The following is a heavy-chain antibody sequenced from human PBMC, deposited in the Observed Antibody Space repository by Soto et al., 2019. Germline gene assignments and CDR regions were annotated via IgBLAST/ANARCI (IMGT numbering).Heavy chain of an antibody. CDR1: GGTFSSYA. Sequence: ASVKVSCKASGGTFSSYAISWVRQAPGQGLEWMGGIIPIFGTANHAQKFQGRVTITADESTSTAYMELSSLRSEDTAVYYCARSRKEDFWSGNYYYYYGMDVWGQGTTVNVSS. V-gene: IGHV1-69*13. CDR3: ARSRKEDFWSGNYYYYYGMDV. J-gene: IGHJ6*02. D-gene: IGHD3-3*01. CDR2: IIPIFGTA.